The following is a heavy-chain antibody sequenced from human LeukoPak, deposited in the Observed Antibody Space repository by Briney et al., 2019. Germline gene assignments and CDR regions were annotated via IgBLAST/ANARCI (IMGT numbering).Heavy chain of an antibody. CDR2: IIPILGIA. D-gene: IGHD4-17*01. CDR1: GGTFSSYA. CDR3: AREWDDYGDYGYYYYGMDV. V-gene: IGHV1-69*04. J-gene: IGHJ6*02. Sequence: SVKASCRASGGTFSSYAISWVRQAPGQGLEWMGRIIPILGIANYAQKFQGRVTITADKSTSTAYMELSSLRSEDTAVYYCAREWDDYGDYGYYYYGMDVWGQGTTVTVSS.